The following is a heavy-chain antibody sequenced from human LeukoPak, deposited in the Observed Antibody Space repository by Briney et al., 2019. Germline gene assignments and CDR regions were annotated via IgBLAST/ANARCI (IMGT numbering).Heavy chain of an antibody. CDR1: GGSISSDY. CDR3: ARVTSSSSWYVYYYDGMDV. CDR2: IYYSGST. Sequence: SQTLSLTCTVSGGSISSDYWSRSPGPPGPERRGLGDIYYSGSTNYNPFLKRRVTLSVDTSKNQFSLKLSSVTAADAAVYYCARVTSSSSWYVYYYDGMDVWGQGTTVTVSS. V-gene: IGHV4-59*01. D-gene: IGHD6-13*01. J-gene: IGHJ6*02.